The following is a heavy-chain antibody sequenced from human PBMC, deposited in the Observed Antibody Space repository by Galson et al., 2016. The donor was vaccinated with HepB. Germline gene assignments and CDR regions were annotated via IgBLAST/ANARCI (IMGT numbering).Heavy chain of an antibody. Sequence: SLRLSCAASAFSFEIYSMHWVRQAPGKGLEWVALISYDGAEKSIADSVRGRFTISRDNSKNTLYLQMNSLRAEDTAVYYCAKAKLWFGELLPGDWGQGTLVIVSS. D-gene: IGHD3-10*01. J-gene: IGHJ4*02. V-gene: IGHV3-30-3*01. CDR3: AKAKLWFGELLPGD. CDR2: ISYDGAEK. CDR1: AFSFEIYS.